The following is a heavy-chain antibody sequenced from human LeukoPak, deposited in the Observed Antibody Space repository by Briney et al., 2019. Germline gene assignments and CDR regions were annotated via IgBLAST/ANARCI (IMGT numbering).Heavy chain of an antibody. V-gene: IGHV4-39*07. CDR1: GGSISSSSYY. J-gene: IGHJ5*02. D-gene: IGHD2-15*01. CDR2: IYYSGST. Sequence: SETLSLTCTVSGGSISSSSYYWGWIRQPPGKGLEWIGSIYYSGSTYYNPSLKSRVTISVDTSKNQFSLKLSSVTAADTAVYYCARARIVVVVAATRLGGWFDPWGQGTLVTVSS. CDR3: ARARIVVVVAATRLGGWFDP.